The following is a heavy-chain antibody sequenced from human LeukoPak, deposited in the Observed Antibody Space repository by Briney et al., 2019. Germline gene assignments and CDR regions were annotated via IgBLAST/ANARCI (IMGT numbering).Heavy chain of an antibody. V-gene: IGHV3-11*04. J-gene: IGHJ4*02. D-gene: IGHD6-13*01. CDR2: ISSRGTTI. Sequence: PGGSLRLSCAASGFTFSDYNMSWVRQAPGKGLECISFISSRGTTIYYADSVKGRCTISRDNAENSLYLQLNSLRVEDTAVYYCARRAAAGRFFDYWGQGTLVTVSS. CDR1: GFTFSDYN. CDR3: ARRAAAGRFFDY.